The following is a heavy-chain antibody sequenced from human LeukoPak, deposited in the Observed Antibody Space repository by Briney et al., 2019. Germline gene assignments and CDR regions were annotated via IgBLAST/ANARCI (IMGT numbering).Heavy chain of an antibody. CDR2: IHHSGST. Sequence: KPSETLSLTCAVSGVSISSNLWWTWVRQPPGKGLEWIAEIHHSGSTNYNPSLKSRVTISVDTSKNQFSLKLSSVTAADTAVYYCATLLNGDYDYWGQGTLVTVSS. J-gene: IGHJ4*02. D-gene: IGHD4-17*01. CDR1: GVSISSNLW. CDR3: ATLLNGDYDY. V-gene: IGHV4-4*02.